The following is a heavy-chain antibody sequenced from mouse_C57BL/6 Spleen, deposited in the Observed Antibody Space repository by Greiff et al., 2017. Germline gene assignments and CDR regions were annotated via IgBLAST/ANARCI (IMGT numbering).Heavy chain of an antibody. CDR3: AREGFYYYGSSYDY. D-gene: IGHD1-1*01. CDR1: GYTFTSYW. CDR2: IYPGSGST. V-gene: IGHV1-55*01. J-gene: IGHJ2*01. Sequence: QVQLQQPGAELVKPGASVKMSCKASGYTFTSYWITWVKQRPGQGLEWIGDIYPGSGSTNYNEKFKSKATLTVDTSSSTAYMQLSSLTSEDSAVYYCAREGFYYYGSSYDYWGQGTTLTVSS.